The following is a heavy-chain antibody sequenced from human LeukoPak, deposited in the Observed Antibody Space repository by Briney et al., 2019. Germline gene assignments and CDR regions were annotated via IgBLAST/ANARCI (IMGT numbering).Heavy chain of an antibody. CDR2: INHSGST. D-gene: IGHD3-22*01. J-gene: IGHJ3*02. CDR1: GGSISSSNW. Sequence: PSETLSLTCAVSGGSISSSNWWSWVRQPPGKGLEWIGEINHSGSTNYNPSLKSRVTISVDTSKNQFSLKLSSVTAADTAVYYCARGPSITMIVVGYAFDIWGQGTMVTVSS. CDR3: ARGPSITMIVVGYAFDI. V-gene: IGHV4-4*02.